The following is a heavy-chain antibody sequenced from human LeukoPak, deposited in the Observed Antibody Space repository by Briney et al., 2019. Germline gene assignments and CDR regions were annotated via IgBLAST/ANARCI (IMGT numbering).Heavy chain of an antibody. D-gene: IGHD6-19*01. V-gene: IGHV3-74*01. CDR2: INPDGSST. J-gene: IGHJ5*02. Sequence: GGSLRLSCAASGFTLSSYWMHWVRQAPGKGLVWVSRINPDGSSTSYADSVKGRFTISRDNAKNTLHLQMNSLRAEDTAMYYCARVDIGGWYWLDPWGQGTLVTVSS. CDR3: ARVDIGGWYWLDP. CDR1: GFTLSSYW.